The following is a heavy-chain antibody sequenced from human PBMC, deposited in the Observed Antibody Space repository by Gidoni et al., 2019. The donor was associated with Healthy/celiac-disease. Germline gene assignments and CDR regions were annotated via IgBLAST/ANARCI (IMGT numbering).Heavy chain of an antibody. J-gene: IGHJ4*02. V-gene: IGHV3-30*04. Sequence: QVQLVESVGGVVQPGRALSPSCDASGFTFSSYAMHWVRQAPGKGLEWVAVISYDGSNKYYADSVKGRFTISRDNSKNTLYLQMNSLRAEDTAVYYCARSPSRTYYLDYWGQGTLVTVSS. CDR1: GFTFSSYA. CDR2: ISYDGSNK. CDR3: ARSPSRTYYLDY.